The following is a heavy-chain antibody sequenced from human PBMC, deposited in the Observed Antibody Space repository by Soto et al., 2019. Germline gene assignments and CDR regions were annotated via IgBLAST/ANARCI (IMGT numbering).Heavy chain of an antibody. J-gene: IGHJ4*02. Sequence: ASVKVSCKASGYTFTSYDINWVRQATGQGLEWMGWMNPNSGNTGYAQKFQGRVTMTRNTSISTAYMELSSLRSEDTVVYYCARGSRYSSSSYFDYWGQGTLVTVSS. CDR2: MNPNSGNT. CDR3: ARGSRYSSSSYFDY. V-gene: IGHV1-8*01. CDR1: GYTFTSYD. D-gene: IGHD6-6*01.